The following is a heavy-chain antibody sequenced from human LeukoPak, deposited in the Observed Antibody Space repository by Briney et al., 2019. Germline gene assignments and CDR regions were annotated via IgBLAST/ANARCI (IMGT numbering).Heavy chain of an antibody. CDR3: ATSPPDYGHYFDY. V-gene: IGHV1-2*02. D-gene: IGHD4-17*01. Sequence: ASVKVSCKASGYTFTGYYMRWVRQAPGQGLEWMGWINPNSGGTNYAQKFQGRVTMTRDTSISTAYMELSRLRSDDTAVYYCATSPPDYGHYFDYWGQGTLVTVSS. CDR1: GYTFTGYY. CDR2: INPNSGGT. J-gene: IGHJ4*02.